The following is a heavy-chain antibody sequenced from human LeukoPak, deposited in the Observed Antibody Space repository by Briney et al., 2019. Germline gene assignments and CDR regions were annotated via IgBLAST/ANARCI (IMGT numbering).Heavy chain of an antibody. Sequence: SQTLSLTCAISGDSVSSNSAAWNWIRQSPSRGLEWLRRTYYRSKWYNDYAESVKSRITINPDTSKNQFSLQLNSVTPEDTAVYYCAGISGIYGFGTFDIWGQGTMVTVSS. J-gene: IGHJ3*02. V-gene: IGHV6-1*01. D-gene: IGHD1-26*01. CDR2: TYYRSKWYN. CDR1: GDSVSSNSAA. CDR3: AGISGIYGFGTFDI.